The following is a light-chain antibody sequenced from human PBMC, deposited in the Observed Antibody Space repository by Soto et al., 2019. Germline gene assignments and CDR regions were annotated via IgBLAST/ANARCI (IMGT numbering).Light chain of an antibody. CDR1: QSVSSNY. V-gene: IGKV3-20*01. J-gene: IGKJ1*01. CDR2: GAS. Sequence: EIVLTQSPGTLSLSPGERATLSCRASQSVSSNYLAWYQQKPGQAPRLLIYGASSRGTGIPDRFSGSGSGTDFTLTNSRLEPEDFAVYYCQQYGRSPWTFGQGTKEEIK. CDR3: QQYGRSPWT.